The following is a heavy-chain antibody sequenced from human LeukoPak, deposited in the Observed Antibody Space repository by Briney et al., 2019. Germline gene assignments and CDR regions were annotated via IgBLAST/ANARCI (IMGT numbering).Heavy chain of an antibody. D-gene: IGHD2-2*01. V-gene: IGHV1-69*05. Sequence: SVKVSCKASGGTFSSYAISWVRQAPGQGLEWMGGIIPIFGTANYAQKFQGRVTITTDESTSTAYMELSSLRSEDTAVYYCARIVVPAAGDAFDIWGQGTMVTVSS. CDR3: ARIVVPAAGDAFDI. J-gene: IGHJ3*02. CDR2: IIPIFGTA. CDR1: GGTFSSYA.